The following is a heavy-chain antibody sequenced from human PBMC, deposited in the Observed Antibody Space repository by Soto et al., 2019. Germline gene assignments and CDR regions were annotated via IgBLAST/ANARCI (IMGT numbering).Heavy chain of an antibody. J-gene: IGHJ4*02. CDR3: ERTSSSSYFDY. V-gene: IGHV4-38-2*01. CDR1: GSSITITYY. Sequence: SETLSLTCAVSGSSITITYYWGWVRQPPGKGLEWIGSIHHSGSVFESGSTHYNPSFKSRVTISADTSKNQFSLKLTSVTAADTAVYFCERTSSSSYFDYWGQGTLVTVSS. D-gene: IGHD6-13*01. CDR2: IHHSGSVFESGST.